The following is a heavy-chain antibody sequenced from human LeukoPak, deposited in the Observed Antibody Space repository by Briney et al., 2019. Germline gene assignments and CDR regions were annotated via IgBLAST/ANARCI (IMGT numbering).Heavy chain of an antibody. J-gene: IGHJ4*02. CDR3: AKHPACSGGSCDGGYFDY. V-gene: IGHV3-23*01. CDR2: FSHNGVST. Sequence: GGSLRLSCAASGFTFSSYAMSWVRQAPGKGLEGVSTFSHNGVSTYYADSVKGRFTLSRDNSKNTLYLQMSSLRAEDTAVYYCAKHPACSGGSCDGGYFDYWGQGTLVTVSS. CDR1: GFTFSSYA. D-gene: IGHD2-15*01.